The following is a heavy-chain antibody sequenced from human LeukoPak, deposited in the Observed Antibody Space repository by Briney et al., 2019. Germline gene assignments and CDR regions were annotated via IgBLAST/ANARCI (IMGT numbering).Heavy chain of an antibody. CDR1: GGSFSGYY. J-gene: IGHJ3*02. CDR3: ARIVKKYSYGSPNNAFDI. CDR2: INHSGST. D-gene: IGHD5-18*01. Sequence: SETLSLTCAVYGGSFSGYYWSWIRQPPGKGLEWIGEINHSGSTNYNPSLKSRVTISVDTSKNQFSLKLSSVTAADTAVYYCARIVKKYSYGSPNNAFDIWGQGTMVTVPS. V-gene: IGHV4-34*01.